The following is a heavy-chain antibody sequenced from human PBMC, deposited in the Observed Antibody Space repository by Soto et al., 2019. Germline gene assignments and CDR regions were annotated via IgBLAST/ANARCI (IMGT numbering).Heavy chain of an antibody. Sequence: PGGSLRLSCTASGFTFNTHWMHWVRQAPGKGLVWVSRIYFDGITTNYADSVKGRLTVSRDNAKNTVYLHVNTLRGKDTAVYYCARGGAMGVDYWGQGTLVTVSS. D-gene: IGHD1-26*01. CDR1: GFTFNTHW. CDR3: ARGGAMGVDY. CDR2: IYFDGITT. J-gene: IGHJ4*02. V-gene: IGHV3-74*01.